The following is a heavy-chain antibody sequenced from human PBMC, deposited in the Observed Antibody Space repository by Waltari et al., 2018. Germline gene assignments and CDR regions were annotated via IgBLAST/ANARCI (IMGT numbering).Heavy chain of an antibody. J-gene: IGHJ4*02. V-gene: IGHV3-48*03. CDR3: ARDRADSGFRRSDF. D-gene: IGHD3-22*01. CDR2: ISSRGASK. CDR1: GVTVSKYE. Sequence: EVQLVESGGGLVQPGGSLTLPCAASGVTVSKYELSWVRQAPGKGLEWIACISSRGASKYYADSVKGRFTVSRDNAKNSLYLQMSGLRAEDTALYFCARDRADSGFRRSDFWGQGTLVTVSS.